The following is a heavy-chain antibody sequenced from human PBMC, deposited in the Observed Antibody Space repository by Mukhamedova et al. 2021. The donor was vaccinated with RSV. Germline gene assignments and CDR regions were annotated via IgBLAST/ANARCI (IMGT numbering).Heavy chain of an antibody. CDR2: ST. Sequence: STSYADSVKGRFTIFRDNAQNTLYLQMNNLRADDTAVYYCARDDRPLGIDFWGQGTLVNVSS. CDR3: ARDDRPLGIDF. V-gene: IGHV3-74*01. D-gene: IGHD1-1*01. J-gene: IGHJ4*02.